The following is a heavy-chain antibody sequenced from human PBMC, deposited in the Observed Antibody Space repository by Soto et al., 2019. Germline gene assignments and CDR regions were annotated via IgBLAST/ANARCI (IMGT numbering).Heavy chain of an antibody. CDR1: GFTFGDYA. J-gene: IGHJ6*02. V-gene: IGHV3-49*04. CDR2: IRSKAYGGTT. D-gene: IGHD2-21*01. CDR3: TRVIAYYYYGMDV. Sequence: GGSLRLSCTASGFTFGDYAMSWVRQAPGKGLEWVGFIRSKAYGGTTEYAASVKGRFTISRDDSKSIAYLQMNSLKTEDTAVYYWTRVIAYYYYGMDVWGQGTTVTVSS.